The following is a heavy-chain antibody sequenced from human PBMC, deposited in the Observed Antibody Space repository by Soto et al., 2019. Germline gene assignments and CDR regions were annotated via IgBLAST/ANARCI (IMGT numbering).Heavy chain of an antibody. D-gene: IGHD2-15*01. CDR1: GFTFSSYA. CDR3: AKPISSRIVVVVAATLSYFQH. Sequence: GGSLRLSCAASGFTFSSYAMSWVRQAPGKGLEWVSAISGSGGSTYYADSVKGRFTISRDNSKNTLYLQMNSLRAEDTAVYYCAKPISSRIVVVVAATLSYFQHWGQGTLVTVSS. J-gene: IGHJ1*01. V-gene: IGHV3-23*01. CDR2: ISGSGGST.